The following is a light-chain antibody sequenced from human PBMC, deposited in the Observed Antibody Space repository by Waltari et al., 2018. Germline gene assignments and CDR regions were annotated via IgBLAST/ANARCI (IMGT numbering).Light chain of an antibody. CDR1: QSLLHSSGYTF. J-gene: IGKJ1*01. Sequence: DIVMTQSPLSLPVSPGEPASISCRSSQSLLHSSGYTFLDWYLQKPGQSPQLLYYLVSNRASGVPDRFSGSGSGTDLPLKISRVEAEDVGFYSCMQARQTPWTFGQGTKVE. CDR3: MQARQTPWT. CDR2: LVS. V-gene: IGKV2-28*01.